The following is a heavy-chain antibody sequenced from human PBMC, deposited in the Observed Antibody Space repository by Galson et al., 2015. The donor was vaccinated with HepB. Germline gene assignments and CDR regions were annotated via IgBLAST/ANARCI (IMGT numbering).Heavy chain of an antibody. CDR2: INPNSGGT. CDR1: GYTFTGYY. CDR3: ARGELWGSGIDAFDI. D-gene: IGHD3-10*01. V-gene: IGHV1-2*02. J-gene: IGHJ3*02. Sequence: SVKVFCKASGYTFTGYYMHWVRQAPGQGLEWMGWINPNSGGTNYAQKFQGRVTMTRDTSISTAYMELSRLRSDDTAVYYCARGELWGSGIDAFDIWGQGTMVTVSS.